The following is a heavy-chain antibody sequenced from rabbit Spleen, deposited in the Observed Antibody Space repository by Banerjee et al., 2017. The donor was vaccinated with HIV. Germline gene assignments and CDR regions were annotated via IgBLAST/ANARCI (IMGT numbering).Heavy chain of an antibody. V-gene: IGHV1S45*01. J-gene: IGHJ4*01. CDR2: IYTSNSDT. CDR3: ASGGINYYQDYFNL. D-gene: IGHD8-1*01. Sequence: QEQLVESRGGLVKPGASLTLTCTASGFILSSYYYMCWVRQAPGKGLEWIACIYTSNSDTYYASWAQGRFTISKTSSTTVTLQMTSLTAADTATYFCASGGINYYQDYFNLWGPGTLVTVS. CDR1: GFILSSYYY.